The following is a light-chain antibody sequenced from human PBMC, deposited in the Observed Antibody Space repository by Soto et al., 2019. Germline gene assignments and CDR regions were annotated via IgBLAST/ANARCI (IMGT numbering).Light chain of an antibody. Sequence: EIVMTQSPATLSVSPGERATLSCRASENVNSHVAWWYQQKPGQTPRLLIFGAYTRASGIPGRFSGSGSGTEFTLTISSLQSEDFAVYYCQQYDDWPSFGQGTKVDI. CDR2: GAY. CDR3: QQYDDWPS. V-gene: IGKV3-15*01. J-gene: IGKJ1*01. CDR1: ENVNSH.